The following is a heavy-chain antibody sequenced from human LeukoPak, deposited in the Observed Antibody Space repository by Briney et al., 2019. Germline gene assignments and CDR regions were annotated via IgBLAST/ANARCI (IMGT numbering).Heavy chain of an antibody. J-gene: IGHJ4*02. CDR3: ARDRYYDFWSGYQTSPYYFDY. CDR1: GYTFTSYG. CDR2: ISAYNGNT. D-gene: IGHD3-3*01. V-gene: IGHV1-18*01. Sequence: ASVKVSCKASGYTFTSYGISWVRQAPGQGLEWMGWISAYNGNTNYAQKLQGRVTMTTDTSTSTAYMELRSLRSDDTAVYYCARDRYYDFWSGYQTSPYYFDYWGQGTLVTVSS.